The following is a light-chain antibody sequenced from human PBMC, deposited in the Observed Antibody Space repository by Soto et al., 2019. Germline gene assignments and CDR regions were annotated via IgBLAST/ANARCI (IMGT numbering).Light chain of an antibody. Sequence: QSVLTQPPSVSGAPGQRVTISGTGSSSNIGAGYDVHWYQQLPGTAPKLLIFGNNNRPSGVPDRFSGSKSGTSASLAITGLQAEDEADYYCQSYDSSLSGWVFGGGTKLTVL. V-gene: IGLV1-40*01. CDR2: GNN. CDR1: SSNIGAGYD. CDR3: QSYDSSLSGWV. J-gene: IGLJ3*02.